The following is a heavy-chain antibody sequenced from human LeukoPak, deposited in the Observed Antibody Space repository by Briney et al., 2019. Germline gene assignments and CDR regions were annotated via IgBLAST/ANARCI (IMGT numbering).Heavy chain of an antibody. J-gene: IGHJ4*02. D-gene: IGHD3-16*01. CDR3: ARDRDSIYPGGPFDY. Sequence: GGSLRLSCAASGFSFSDYSMNWVRQAPGKGLEWVSYISSSSSTICYAVSVKGRFTISRDNAKNSLYLQMDSLRAEDTAVYYCARDRDSIYPGGPFDYWGQGTLVTVSS. CDR2: ISSSSSTI. V-gene: IGHV3-48*01. CDR1: GFSFSDYS.